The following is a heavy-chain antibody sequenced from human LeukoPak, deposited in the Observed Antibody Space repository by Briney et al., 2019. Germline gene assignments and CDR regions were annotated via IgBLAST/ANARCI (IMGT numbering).Heavy chain of an antibody. CDR2: INQGGRDK. D-gene: IGHD1-14*01. CDR1: GFTFSGHW. V-gene: IGHV3-7*01. J-gene: IGHJ4*02. CDR3: TRDRSRAEDD. Sequence: VGFLRLSCAASGFTFSGHWMSWVRQAPGKGLEWVANINQGGRDKYYVDSVKGRFTISRDNANNLLYLQMNSPRGEDTAVYYCTRDRSRAEDDWGQGTLVTAS.